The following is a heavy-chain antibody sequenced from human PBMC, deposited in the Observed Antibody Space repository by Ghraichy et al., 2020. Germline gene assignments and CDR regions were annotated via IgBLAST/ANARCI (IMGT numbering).Heavy chain of an antibody. V-gene: IGHV4-39*01. CDR1: GGSISSSSYY. Sequence: ETLSLTCTVSGGSISSSSYYWGWIRQPPGKGLEWIGSIYYSGSTYYNPSLKSRVTISVDTSKNQFSLKLSSVTAADTAVYYCARRGGLNYDYWGQGTLVTVSS. CDR3: ARRGGLNYDY. J-gene: IGHJ4*02. CDR2: IYYSGST. D-gene: IGHD3-16*01.